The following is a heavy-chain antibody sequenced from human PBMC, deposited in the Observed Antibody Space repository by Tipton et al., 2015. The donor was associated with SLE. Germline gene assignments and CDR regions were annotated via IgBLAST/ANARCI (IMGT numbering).Heavy chain of an antibody. D-gene: IGHD3-16*01. CDR3: ARGLVGGGGFDY. CDR1: GGSFSGYY. CDR2: INHSGST. V-gene: IGHV4-34*01. J-gene: IGHJ4*02. Sequence: AGLVKPSETLSRTCAVYGGSFSGYYWSWIRQPPGKGLEWIGEINHSGSTNYNPSLKSRVTISVDTSKNQFSLKLSSVTAADTAVYYCARGLVGGGGFDYWGQGTLVTVSS.